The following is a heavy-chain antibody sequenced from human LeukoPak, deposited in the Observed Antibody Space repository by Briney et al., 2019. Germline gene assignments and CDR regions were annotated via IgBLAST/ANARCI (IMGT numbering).Heavy chain of an antibody. D-gene: IGHD6-19*01. CDR3: AREYRSGWYVYGMDV. CDR2: ISSSSSTI. Sequence: RPGGSLRLSCAASGFTFSSYSMNWVRQAPGKGLEWVSYISSSSSTIYYADSVKGRFTISRDNAKNSLYLQMNSLRDEDTAVYYCAREYRSGWYVYGMDVWGQGTTVTVSS. V-gene: IGHV3-48*02. J-gene: IGHJ6*02. CDR1: GFTFSSYS.